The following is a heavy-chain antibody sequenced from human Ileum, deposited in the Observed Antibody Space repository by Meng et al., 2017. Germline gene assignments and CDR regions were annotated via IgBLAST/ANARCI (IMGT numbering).Heavy chain of an antibody. V-gene: IGHV4-34*02. CDR1: GWSCSGYY. CDR2: SNHSGST. Sequence: QGPPPVRVPCLLTPSVHLSASCVFYGWSCSGYYWRWLRQPPGKGLVWIVESNHSGSTNYNPSLKSRVAISVDTSKNQFSLKLSSVTAADTAVYYCARGGPWFDPWGQGTLVTVSS. J-gene: IGHJ5*02. CDR3: ARGGPWFDP.